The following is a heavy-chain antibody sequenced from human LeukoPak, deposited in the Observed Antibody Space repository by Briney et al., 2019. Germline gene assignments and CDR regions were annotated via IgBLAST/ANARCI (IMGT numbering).Heavy chain of an antibody. CDR2: IDPSDSYT. J-gene: IGHJ4*02. CDR1: GYSFTSYW. Sequence: GESLRISCKGSGYSFTSYWISWVRQMRGKGLEWMGRIDPSDSYTNYSPSFQGHVTISADKSISTAYLQWSSLKASDTAMYYCARSYGSGSYYNDPDYWGQGTLVTVSS. V-gene: IGHV5-10-1*01. CDR3: ARSYGSGSYYNDPDY. D-gene: IGHD3-10*01.